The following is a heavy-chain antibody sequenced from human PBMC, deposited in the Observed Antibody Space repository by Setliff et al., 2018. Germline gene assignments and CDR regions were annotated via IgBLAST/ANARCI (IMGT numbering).Heavy chain of an antibody. J-gene: IGHJ3*02. V-gene: IGHV3-33*06. CDR2: IWYDGSNK. D-gene: IGHD3-22*01. CDR1: GFILSPYG. CDR3: AKASDSSGYYGFDI. Sequence: PGESLKISCAASGFILSPYGMHWVRQAPGKGLEWVAVIWYDGSNKYYADSVKGRFTISGDNSKNTLYLQMNSLRAEDTAVYYCAKASDSSGYYGFDIWGQGTMVTVSS.